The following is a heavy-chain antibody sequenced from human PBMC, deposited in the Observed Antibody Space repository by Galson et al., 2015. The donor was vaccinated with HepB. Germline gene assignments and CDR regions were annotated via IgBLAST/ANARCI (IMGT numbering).Heavy chain of an antibody. CDR1: GFTFSSYG. V-gene: IGHV3-30*18. CDR3: AKTRLLPLTRAFDI. Sequence: SLRLSCAASGFTFSSYGMHWVRQAPGKGLEWVAVISYDGGNKYYADSVKGRFTISRDNSKNTLYLQMNSLRAEDTAVYYCAKTRLLPLTRAFDIWGQGTMVTVSS. D-gene: IGHD2-15*01. J-gene: IGHJ3*02. CDR2: ISYDGGNK.